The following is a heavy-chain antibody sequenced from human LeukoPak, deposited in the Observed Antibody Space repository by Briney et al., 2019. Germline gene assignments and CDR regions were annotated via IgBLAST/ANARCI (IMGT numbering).Heavy chain of an antibody. D-gene: IGHD6-6*01. CDR2: VYYSGRT. CDR1: GASTTTYV. Sequence: SETLSLTFSVSGASTTTYVWTRIGQPPGKGLEWIGHVYYSGRTNYNPTLESRVTISVDTSTTQFSLNLTSVTAADTAAYYCARQYSSSCYFFYWGQGTLVTVSS. J-gene: IGHJ4*02. CDR3: ARQYSSSCYFFY. V-gene: IGHV4-59*08.